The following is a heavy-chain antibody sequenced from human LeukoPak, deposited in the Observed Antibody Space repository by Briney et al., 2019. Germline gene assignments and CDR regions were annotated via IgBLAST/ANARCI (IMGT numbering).Heavy chain of an antibody. CDR3: ARIRRDGYSLDY. J-gene: IGHJ4*02. V-gene: IGHV2-70*04. Sequence: SGPTLVNPTHTLTLTCTFSGFSLSTSGMRVSWIRQPPGNALACLARIDWDDDKFYSTSLKTRLTISQNNTKNQVVLTMTKMDPVDTATYYCARIRRDGYSLDYWGQGTLVTVSS. CDR1: GFSLSTSGMR. CDR2: IDWDDDK. D-gene: IGHD5-24*01.